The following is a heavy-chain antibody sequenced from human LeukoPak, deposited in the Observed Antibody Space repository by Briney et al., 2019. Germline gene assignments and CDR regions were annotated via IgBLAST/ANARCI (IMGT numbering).Heavy chain of an antibody. V-gene: IGHV3-30-3*01. CDR2: ISYDGSNK. J-gene: IGHJ4*02. CDR1: GFTFSSYA. CDR3: ASTPQ. Sequence: PGGSLRLPCAASGFTFSSYAMHWVRQAPGKGLEWVAVISYDGSNKYYADSVKGRFTISRDNSKNTLYLQMNSLRAEDTAVYYCASTPQWGQGTLVTVSS.